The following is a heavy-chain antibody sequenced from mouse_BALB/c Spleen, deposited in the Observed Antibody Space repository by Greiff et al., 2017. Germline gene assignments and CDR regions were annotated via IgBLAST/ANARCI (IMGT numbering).Heavy chain of an antibody. Sequence: EVMLVESGGGLVKPGGSLKLSCAASGFTFSSYAMSWVRQSPEKRLEWVAEISSGGSYTYYPDTVTGRFTISRDNAKNTLYLEMSSLRSEDTAMYYCASYGSSYFDVWGAGTTVTVSS. V-gene: IGHV5-9-4*01. J-gene: IGHJ1*01. D-gene: IGHD1-1*01. CDR1: GFTFSSYA. CDR2: ISSGGSYT. CDR3: ASYGSSYFDV.